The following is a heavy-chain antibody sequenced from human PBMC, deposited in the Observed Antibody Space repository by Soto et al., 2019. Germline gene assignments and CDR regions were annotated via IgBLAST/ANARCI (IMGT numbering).Heavy chain of an antibody. CDR3: ASAVTYYYDSSGGAVDY. V-gene: IGHV3-23*01. Sequence: EVQLLESGGGLVQPGGSLRLSCAASGFTFSSYAMSWVRQAPGKGLEWVSAISGSGGSTYYADSVKGRFTISRDNSENTLYLQMTSLRAEDTAVYYCASAVTYYYDSSGGAVDYWGQGTLVTVSS. CDR1: GFTFSSYA. D-gene: IGHD3-22*01. CDR2: ISGSGGST. J-gene: IGHJ4*02.